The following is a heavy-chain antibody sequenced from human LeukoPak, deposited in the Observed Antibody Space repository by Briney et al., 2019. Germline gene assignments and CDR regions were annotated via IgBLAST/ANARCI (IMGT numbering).Heavy chain of an antibody. Sequence: GESLKTSCKGSGYSFNTYWIGWVRQMPGKGLEWMGIIYPGDSDTRYSPSFQGQVTMSADKSISTAYLQWSSLKASDTAMYYCARRQGCSSTACPPDYWGQGTLVTVSS. CDR3: ARRQGCSSTACPPDY. J-gene: IGHJ4*02. D-gene: IGHD2-2*01. CDR2: IYPGDSDT. CDR1: GYSFNTYW. V-gene: IGHV5-51*01.